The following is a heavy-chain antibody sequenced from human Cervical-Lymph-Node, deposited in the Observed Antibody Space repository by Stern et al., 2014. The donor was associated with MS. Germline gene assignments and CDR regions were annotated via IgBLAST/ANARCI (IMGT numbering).Heavy chain of an antibody. CDR3: ARGTVTNCFDS. V-gene: IGHV1-69*01. CDR1: GGYFSSFS. CDR2: LIPVFGTP. J-gene: IGHJ5*01. Sequence: VQLVESGAEVRKPGYSVKVTCKTSGGYFSSFSITWVRQAPGQGLEWMGGLIPVFGTPTYAQEFQDRVTITADASTRTAYMDLSSLRSDDTAVYYCARGTVTNCFDSWGQGTLVTVSS. D-gene: IGHD4-17*01.